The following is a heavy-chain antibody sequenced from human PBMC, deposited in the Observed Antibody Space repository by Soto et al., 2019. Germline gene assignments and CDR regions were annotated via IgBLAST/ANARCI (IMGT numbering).Heavy chain of an antibody. V-gene: IGHV1-8*01. Sequence: QVQLVQSGAEVKKPGASVKVSCKASGYTFTSYDINWVRQATGQGLEWMGWMNPNSANTGYAQKFQGRVTMTRNTSISTDYMELSSLRSEDTAVDYGARQMTTRGLDAWGQGTTVTVSS. D-gene: IGHD1-1*01. CDR2: MNPNSANT. CDR3: ARQMTTRGLDA. CDR1: GYTFTSYD. J-gene: IGHJ6*02.